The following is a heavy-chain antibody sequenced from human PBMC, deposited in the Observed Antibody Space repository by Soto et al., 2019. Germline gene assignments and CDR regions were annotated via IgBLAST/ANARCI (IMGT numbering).Heavy chain of an antibody. CDR1: GGSISSYY. CDR2: IYYSGST. D-gene: IGHD3-9*01. J-gene: IGHJ5*02. V-gene: IGHV4-59*01. CDR3: ARDLRYGDDILTGYRRGNRFAP. Sequence: SETLSLTCTVSGGSISSYYWSWIRQPPGKGLEWIGYIYYSGSTNYNPSLKSRVTISVDTSKNQFSLKLSSVTAADTAVYYCARDLRYGDDILTGYRRGNRFAPWGQGTLVTVSS.